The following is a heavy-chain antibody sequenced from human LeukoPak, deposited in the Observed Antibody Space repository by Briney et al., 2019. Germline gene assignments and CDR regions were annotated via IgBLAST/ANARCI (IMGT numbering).Heavy chain of an antibody. D-gene: IGHD3-3*01. CDR2: ISSSGSTI. V-gene: IGHV3-11*01. CDR1: GFTFSDYY. CDR3: ARDLQGGNYDFWSGYRCYYYYYMDV. J-gene: IGHJ6*03. Sequence: GGSLRLSCAASGFTFSDYYMSWIRQAPGKGLEWVSYISSSGSTIYYADSVKGRFTISRDNAKNSLYLQMNSLRAEDTAVYYCARDLQGGNYDFWSGYRCYYYYYMDVWGKGTTVTVSS.